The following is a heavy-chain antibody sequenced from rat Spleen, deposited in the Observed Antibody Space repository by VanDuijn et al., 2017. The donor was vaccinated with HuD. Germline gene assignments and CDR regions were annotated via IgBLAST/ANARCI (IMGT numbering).Heavy chain of an antibody. Sequence: EVQLVESGGGLVQPGRSLKLSCAASGFTFTNYDMAWVRQAPTKGLEWIASISTGGGNTYYRDSVKGRFTISRDNAKNTQYLQMDSLRSEETATYYCTRGYVMDAWGQGASVTVSS. J-gene: IGHJ4*01. CDR1: GFTFTNYD. V-gene: IGHV5S13*01. CDR2: ISTGGGNT. CDR3: TRGYVMDA.